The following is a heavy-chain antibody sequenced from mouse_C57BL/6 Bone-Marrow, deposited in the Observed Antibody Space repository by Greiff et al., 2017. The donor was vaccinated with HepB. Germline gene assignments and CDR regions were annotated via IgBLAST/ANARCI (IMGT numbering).Heavy chain of an antibody. J-gene: IGHJ3*01. D-gene: IGHD1-1*01. CDR2: INPNNGGT. CDR1: GYTFTDYY. CDR3: AIYGSSYERVAY. Sequence: EVQLQQSGPELVKPGASVKISCKASGYTFTDYYMNWVKQSHGKSLEWIGDINPNNGGTSYNQKFKGKATLTVDKSSSTAYMELRSLTSEDSAVYYCAIYGSSYERVAYWGQGTLVTVSA. V-gene: IGHV1-26*01.